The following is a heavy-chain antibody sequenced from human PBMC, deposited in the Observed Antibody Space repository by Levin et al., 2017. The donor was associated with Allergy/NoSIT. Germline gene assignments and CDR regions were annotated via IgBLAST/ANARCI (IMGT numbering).Heavy chain of an antibody. J-gene: IGHJ4*02. D-gene: IGHD2-15*01. CDR1: GFTFSDYS. V-gene: IGHV3-21*01. CDR3: ARRSRYCSGGSCYGEENYFDY. Sequence: SCAASGFTFSDYSMNWVRQAPGKGLEWVSSISSSSGYIYYADSVKGRFTISRDNAKNSLYLEMNSLRAEDTAVYYCARRSRYCSGGSCYGEENYFDYWGQGTLVTVSS. CDR2: ISSSSGYI.